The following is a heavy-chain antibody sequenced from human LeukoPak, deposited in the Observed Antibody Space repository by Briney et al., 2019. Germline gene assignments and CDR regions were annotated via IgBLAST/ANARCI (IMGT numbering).Heavy chain of an antibody. Sequence: ASVKVSCKASGYTFTGYYMNWVRQAPGQGLEWMGRINSNSGGTNYAQKFQGRVTMTRDTSISTAYMELSGLRSDDTAVYYCARGQYYYDSSGYPTPLDYWGQGTLVTVSS. D-gene: IGHD3-22*01. CDR1: GYTFTGYY. J-gene: IGHJ4*02. CDR2: INSNSGGT. V-gene: IGHV1-2*06. CDR3: ARGQYYYDSSGYPTPLDY.